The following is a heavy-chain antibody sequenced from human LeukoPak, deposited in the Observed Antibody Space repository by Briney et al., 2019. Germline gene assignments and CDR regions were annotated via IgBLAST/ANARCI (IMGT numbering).Heavy chain of an antibody. D-gene: IGHD4-11*01. J-gene: IGHJ5*02. CDR1: GFTFSSYA. V-gene: IGHV3-23*01. CDR3: AKSFYSNYRFDP. Sequence: GGSLRLSCAASGFTFSSYAMSWVRQAPGTGLEWVSAISGSGGSTYYADSVKGRFTISRDNSKNTLYLQMNSLRAEDTAVYYCAKSFYSNYRFDPWGQGTLVTVSS. CDR2: ISGSGGST.